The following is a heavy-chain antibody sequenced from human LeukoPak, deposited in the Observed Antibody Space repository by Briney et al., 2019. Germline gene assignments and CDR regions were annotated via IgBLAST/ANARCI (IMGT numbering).Heavy chain of an antibody. CDR1: GFTFSNYW. Sequence: GGSLRLSCATSGFTFSNYWMSWVRRAPGEGLEWVAVISYDGSNKYYADSVKGRFTISRDNSKNTLYLQMNSLRAEDAAVYYCARDPSSSPDYWGQGTLVTVSS. J-gene: IGHJ4*02. CDR3: ARDPSSSPDY. CDR2: ISYDGSNK. V-gene: IGHV3-30-3*01. D-gene: IGHD6-13*01.